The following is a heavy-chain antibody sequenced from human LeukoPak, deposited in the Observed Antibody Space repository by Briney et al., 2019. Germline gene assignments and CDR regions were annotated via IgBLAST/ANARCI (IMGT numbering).Heavy chain of an antibody. CDR3: AREWGATESFDY. D-gene: IGHD5-12*01. Sequence: GGSLRLSCAASGFTFSSYRMSWVRQAPGKGLEWVANIKQDGSEKYYVDSVKGRFTISRDNAKDSLYLQMNSLRAEDTAVYYCAREWGATESFDYWGQGTLVTVSS. CDR2: IKQDGSEK. J-gene: IGHJ4*02. V-gene: IGHV3-7*03. CDR1: GFTFSSYR.